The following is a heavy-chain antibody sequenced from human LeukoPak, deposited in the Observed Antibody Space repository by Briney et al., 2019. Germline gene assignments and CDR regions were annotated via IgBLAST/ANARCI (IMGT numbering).Heavy chain of an antibody. D-gene: IGHD4-23*01. J-gene: IGHJ3*01. V-gene: IGHV3-21*01. CDR1: GFTFSSYT. CDR2: ISNDAFYI. CDR3: ARAGIYGGGKSYAFDV. Sequence: PGGSLRLSCAASGFTFSSYTITWVRQAPGKGLEWVSSISNDAFYIHYADSVQGRFTISRDNARNSLYLHMNSLRVGDTGVYYCARAGIYGGGKSYAFDVWGQGTTVIVSS.